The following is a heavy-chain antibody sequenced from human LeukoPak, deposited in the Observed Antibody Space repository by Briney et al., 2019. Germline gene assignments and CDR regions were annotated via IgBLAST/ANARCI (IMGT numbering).Heavy chain of an antibody. CDR2: IKSKTDGGTT. D-gene: IGHD3-22*01. V-gene: IGHV3-15*01. CDR1: GFTFSNAW. Sequence: GGSLRLSCAASGFTFSNAWMSWVRQAPGKGLEWVGRIKSKTDGGTTDYAAPVKGRFTISRDDSKNTLYLQMNSLRAEDTAVYYCASDRSSGLYYYDSSGLLYWGQGTLVTVSS. CDR3: ASDRSSGLYYYDSSGLLY. J-gene: IGHJ4*02.